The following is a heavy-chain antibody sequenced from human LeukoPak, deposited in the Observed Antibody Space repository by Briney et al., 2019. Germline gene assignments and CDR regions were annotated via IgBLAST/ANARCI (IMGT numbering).Heavy chain of an antibody. CDR3: ARHGYYYGSGSYWGFDY. CDR2: MYHNGST. Sequence: PSETLSLTCTVSGGSISSISYYWGWIRQPPGKGLEWIGSMYHNGSTYYNPSLKSRVTISVDTSKNQFSLKLSSVTAADTAVYYCARHGYYYGSGSYWGFDYWGQGTLVTVSS. V-gene: IGHV4-39*01. J-gene: IGHJ4*02. D-gene: IGHD3-10*01. CDR1: GGSISSISYY.